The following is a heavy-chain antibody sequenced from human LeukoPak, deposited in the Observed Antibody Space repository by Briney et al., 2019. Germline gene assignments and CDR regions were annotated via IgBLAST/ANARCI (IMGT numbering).Heavy chain of an antibody. Sequence: GGSLRLSCAASGFTFRSYGMTWVRQAPGKGLEWVSTISGSGGSTYYADFLKGRFTISRDNSKNTMYLQMNSLRAEDTAIYYCAKSDDSSGYWGGYFDYWGQGTLVTVSS. CDR2: ISGSGGST. V-gene: IGHV3-23*01. CDR3: AKSDDSSGYWGGYFDY. CDR1: GFTFRSYG. D-gene: IGHD3-22*01. J-gene: IGHJ4*02.